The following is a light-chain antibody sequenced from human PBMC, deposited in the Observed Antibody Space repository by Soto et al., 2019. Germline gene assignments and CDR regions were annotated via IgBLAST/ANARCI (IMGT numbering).Light chain of an antibody. V-gene: IGLV1-44*01. J-gene: IGLJ2*01. Sequence: QSVLTQPPSASGTPGQRVTISCSGSSSNIGSNPVNWYQQLPGTAPKLLIYSNNQRPSGVPDRFSGPRSGTSASLAISGLQSDDEADYYCAAWDDSLNGVVFGGGTKVTVL. CDR3: AAWDDSLNGVV. CDR2: SNN. CDR1: SSNIGSNP.